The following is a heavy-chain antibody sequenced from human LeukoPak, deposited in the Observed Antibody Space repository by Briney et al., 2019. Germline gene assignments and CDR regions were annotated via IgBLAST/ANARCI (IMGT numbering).Heavy chain of an antibody. CDR2: IYYSGNP. Sequence: SDTLSLTCTVSGGSFRSYYWTWIRQAPGKGLEWIGHIYYSGNPTYNPSLKSRFTISVDPSKNQVALKVRSVTTEDTAMYYCARVDLYYDSSAYSQAANDHWGQGTLVTVSS. D-gene: IGHD3-22*01. CDR1: GGSFRSYY. V-gene: IGHV4-59*07. CDR3: ARVDLYYDSSAYSQAANDH. J-gene: IGHJ4*02.